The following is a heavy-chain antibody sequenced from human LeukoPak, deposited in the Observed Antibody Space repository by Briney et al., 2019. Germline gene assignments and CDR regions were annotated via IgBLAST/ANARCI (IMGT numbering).Heavy chain of an antibody. J-gene: IGHJ6*02. CDR3: AKSIAVAGKEEVYYYYYGMDV. CDR2: INSDGSST. CDR1: GFTFSSYW. V-gene: IGHV3-74*01. Sequence: GGSLRLSCAASGFTFSSYWMHWVRQAPGKGLVWVSRINSDGSSTGYADSVKGRFTISRDNAKNTLYLQMNSLRAEDTAVYYCAKSIAVAGKEEVYYYYYGMDVWGQGTTVTVSS. D-gene: IGHD6-19*01.